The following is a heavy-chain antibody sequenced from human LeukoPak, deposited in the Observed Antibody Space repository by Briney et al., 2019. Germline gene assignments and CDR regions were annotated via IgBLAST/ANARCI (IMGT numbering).Heavy chain of an antibody. CDR1: GYTFTSYG. D-gene: IGHD3-3*01. CDR3: ARDTYYDFWSGYHFYFDY. Sequence: ASVKVSCKASGYTFTSYGISWVRQAPGQGLEWMGWISAYNGNTNYAQKLQGRVTMTTDTSTSTAYMELRSLRSDDTAVYYCARDTYYDFWSGYHFYFDYGGQGTLVTVSS. V-gene: IGHV1-18*01. CDR2: ISAYNGNT. J-gene: IGHJ4*02.